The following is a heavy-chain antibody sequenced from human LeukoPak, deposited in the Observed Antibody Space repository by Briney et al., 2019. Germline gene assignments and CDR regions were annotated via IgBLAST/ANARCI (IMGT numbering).Heavy chain of an antibody. D-gene: IGHD3-9*01. Sequence: GASVKVSCKASGYTFTSYGISWVRQAPGQGLEWMGWISAYNGNTNYAQKLQGRVTMTTDTSTSTAYMELRSLRSEDTAVYYCAREWYYDILTGYPPGHWFDPWGQGTLVTVSS. CDR3: AREWYYDILTGYPPGHWFDP. CDR2: ISAYNGNT. CDR1: GYTFTSYG. V-gene: IGHV1-18*01. J-gene: IGHJ5*02.